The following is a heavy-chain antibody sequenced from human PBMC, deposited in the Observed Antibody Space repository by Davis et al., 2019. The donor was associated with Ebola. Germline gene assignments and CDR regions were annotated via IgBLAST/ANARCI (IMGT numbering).Heavy chain of an antibody. J-gene: IGHJ4*02. Sequence: GESLKISCAASGFTFGSSGMHWVRHPPGKGLEWVAFIRFDGSYKYHADSVKGRFTISRDNAKNSLYLQMNSLRAEDTALYYCAKDTVGYVEMATMGFDYWGQGSLVTVSS. V-gene: IGHV3-30*02. CDR3: AKDTVGYVEMATMGFDY. D-gene: IGHD5-24*01. CDR2: IRFDGSYK. CDR1: GFTFGSSG.